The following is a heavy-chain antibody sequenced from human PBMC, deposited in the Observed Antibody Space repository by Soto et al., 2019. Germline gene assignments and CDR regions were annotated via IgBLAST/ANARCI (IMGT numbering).Heavy chain of an antibody. Sequence: GGSLRLSCAASGFTFSDYYMSWIRQAPGKGLEWVSYISSSGSTIYYADSVKGRFTISRDNAKNSLYLQMNSLRAEDTAVYYCARWGHYCTNGVCLDYYYYYMDVWGKGTTVTVSS. CDR2: ISSSGSTI. CDR3: ARWGHYCTNGVCLDYYYYYMDV. CDR1: GFTFSDYY. D-gene: IGHD2-8*01. J-gene: IGHJ6*03. V-gene: IGHV3-11*01.